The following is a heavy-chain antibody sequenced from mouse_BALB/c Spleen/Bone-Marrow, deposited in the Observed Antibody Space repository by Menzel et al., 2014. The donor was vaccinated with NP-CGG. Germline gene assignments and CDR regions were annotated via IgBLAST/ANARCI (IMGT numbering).Heavy chain of an antibody. Sequence: QVQLKQSGAELVRPGTSVKVSCKASGYAFTNYWIEWVKQRPGQGLEWIGVINPGGGGSNYNEKFKGKATLTADKSSSTAYMQLSSLTSDDSAVYFCVREMTRYAMDYWGQGTSVTVSS. CDR2: INPGGGGS. CDR3: VREMTRYAMDY. J-gene: IGHJ4*01. V-gene: IGHV1-54*01. CDR1: GYAFTNYW.